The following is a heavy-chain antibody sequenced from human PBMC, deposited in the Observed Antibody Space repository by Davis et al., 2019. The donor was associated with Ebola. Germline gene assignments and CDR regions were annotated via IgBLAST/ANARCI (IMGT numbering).Heavy chain of an antibody. CDR3: ARAAAGLPYNWFDP. J-gene: IGHJ5*02. Sequence: AASVKVSCKASGYTFTSYAMHWVRQAPGQRLEWMGWINAGNGNTKYSQKFQGRVTITRDTSASTAYMELSSLTSEDTAVYYCARAAAGLPYNWFDPWGQGTLVTVSS. CDR2: INAGNGNT. CDR1: GYTFTSYA. D-gene: IGHD6-13*01. V-gene: IGHV1-3*01.